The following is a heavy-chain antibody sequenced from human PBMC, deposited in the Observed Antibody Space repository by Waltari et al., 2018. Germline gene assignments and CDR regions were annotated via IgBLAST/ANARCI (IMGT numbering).Heavy chain of an antibody. V-gene: IGHV4-39*01. Sequence: LQESGPGLVKASETLSLTCTVSGDSISSSSYYWGWVRQPPGKGLEWIGNMYYSGSTYYNPSLKSRVTISGDTSKSQFSLKLSSVTAADTSMYYCVRHARTTSGGKHFDHWGQGMLVTVSP. CDR3: VRHARTTSGGKHFDH. CDR2: MYYSGST. CDR1: GDSISSSSYY. J-gene: IGHJ4*02. D-gene: IGHD2-15*01.